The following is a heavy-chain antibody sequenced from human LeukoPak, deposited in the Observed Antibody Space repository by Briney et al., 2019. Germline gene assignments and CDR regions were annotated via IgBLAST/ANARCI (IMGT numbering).Heavy chain of an antibody. CDR2: IYYSGST. V-gene: IGHV4-31*03. Sequence: SQTLSLTCTVSGGSISSGGYYWSWIRQHPGKGLEWIGYIYYSGSTYYNPSLKSRVTISVDTSKNQFSLKLTSVTAADTAVYYCARRVYYDSSGSYSDYWGQGTLVIVSS. D-gene: IGHD3-22*01. J-gene: IGHJ4*02. CDR3: ARRVYYDSSGSYSDY. CDR1: GGSISSGGYY.